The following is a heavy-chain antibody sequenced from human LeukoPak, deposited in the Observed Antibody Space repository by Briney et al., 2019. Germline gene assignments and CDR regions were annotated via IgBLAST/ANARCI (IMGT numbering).Heavy chain of an antibody. Sequence: PSETLSLTCTVSGGSISSYYWSWIRQPAGKGLECIGRIYTSGSTNYNPSLKSRVTMSVDTSKNQFSLKLSSVTAADTAVYYYAREAPYCSSTSCYVAYYYYGMDVWGQGTTVTVSS. D-gene: IGHD2-2*01. J-gene: IGHJ6*02. CDR2: IYTSGST. V-gene: IGHV4-4*07. CDR1: GGSISSYY. CDR3: AREAPYCSSTSCYVAYYYYGMDV.